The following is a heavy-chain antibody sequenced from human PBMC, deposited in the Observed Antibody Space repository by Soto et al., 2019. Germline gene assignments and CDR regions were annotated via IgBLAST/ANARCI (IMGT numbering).Heavy chain of an antibody. D-gene: IGHD3-16*01. Sequence: ASVKVSCKGAGGTLSSDASSWVRQAPGQGLEWMGGIIPIFGTANYAQKFQGRVTITADESTSTAYMELSSLRSEDTAVYYCASSLYHYYYYGMDVWGQGPTVTVSS. V-gene: IGHV1-69*13. CDR1: GGTLSSDA. CDR2: IIPIFGTA. J-gene: IGHJ6*02. CDR3: ASSLYHYYYYGMDV.